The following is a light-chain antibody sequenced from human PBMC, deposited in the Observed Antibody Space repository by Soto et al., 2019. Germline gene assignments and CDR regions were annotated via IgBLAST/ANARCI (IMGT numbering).Light chain of an antibody. J-gene: IGKJ5*01. Sequence: AIQLTQSPSSLSASVGDRVTITCRASQGISSALAWYQQKPGKAPKLLIYDASSLESGVPSRFSGSGSGTDFTLTISSLQPEDFATYYYQQFNNYFFTFGQGTRLEIK. CDR1: QGISSA. CDR3: QQFNNYFFT. CDR2: DAS. V-gene: IGKV1D-13*01.